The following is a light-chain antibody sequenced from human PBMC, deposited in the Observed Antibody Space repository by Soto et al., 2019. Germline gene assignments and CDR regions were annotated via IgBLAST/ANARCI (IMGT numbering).Light chain of an antibody. CDR3: QSYDSSLRGVV. CDR2: GNT. CDR1: NSDIGAGYD. J-gene: IGLJ3*02. Sequence: QSVLTQPPSLSGAPGQRVTLSCTGTNSDIGAGYDVNWYQQPPGTAPKLLIYGNTNRPSGVPDRFSGSKSDTSASLAITGLQAEDEADYYCQSYDSSLRGVVFGGGTKLTVL. V-gene: IGLV1-40*01.